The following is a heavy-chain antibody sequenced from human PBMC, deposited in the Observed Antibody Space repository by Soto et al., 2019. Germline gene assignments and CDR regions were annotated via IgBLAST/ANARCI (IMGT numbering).Heavy chain of an antibody. V-gene: IGHV2-5*02. D-gene: IGHD6-13*01. CDR3: AHVSEQQLVLDY. CDR1: GFSLSTSGVC. Sequence: QITLKESGPTLVKPTQTLTLTCTFSGFSLSTSGVCVGWIRQPPGKALEWLALIYWDDDKRYSPSLKSRLTITKDTSKYQVVLTMTNMDPVDTATYYCAHVSEQQLVLDYWGQGTLVTVSS. J-gene: IGHJ4*02. CDR2: IYWDDDK.